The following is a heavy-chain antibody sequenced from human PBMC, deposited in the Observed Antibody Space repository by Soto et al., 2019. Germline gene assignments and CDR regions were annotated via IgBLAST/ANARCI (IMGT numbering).Heavy chain of an antibody. CDR1: GFSLSTNT. CDR3: ARVETAMTYDF. CDR2: ISNDGRRK. V-gene: IGHV3-30*04. J-gene: IGHJ4*02. Sequence: GGSLRLSCAASGFSLSTNTMHWVRQVPGKGLEWVASISNDGRRKYYADFVKGRFTISRDTANNILYLEMNSLRAEDTSLYYCARVETAMTYDFWGQGTQVTVSS. D-gene: IGHD1-1*01.